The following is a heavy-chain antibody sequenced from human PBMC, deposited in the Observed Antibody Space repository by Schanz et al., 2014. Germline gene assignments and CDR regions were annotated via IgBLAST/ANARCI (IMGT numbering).Heavy chain of an antibody. CDR2: ISGSGGST. CDR1: EFSFSSFG. Sequence: EVQLVESGGGLVRPGGSLRLSCAASEFSFSSFGMNWVRQAPGKGLEWVSAISGSGGSTVYADSVKGRFTISRDNYKNTLYLQMNSLSAEDTADYFGARPFLGYYGDLAYWGHGTLLTVSS. J-gene: IGHJ4*01. V-gene: IGHV3-23*04. CDR3: ARPFLGYYGDLAY. D-gene: IGHD4-17*01.